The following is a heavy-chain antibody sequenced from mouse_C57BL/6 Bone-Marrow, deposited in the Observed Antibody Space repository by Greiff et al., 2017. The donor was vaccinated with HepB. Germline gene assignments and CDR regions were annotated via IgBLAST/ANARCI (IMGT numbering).Heavy chain of an antibody. CDR1: GYTFTSYG. CDR2: IYPRSGNT. D-gene: IGHD6-2*01. CDR3: ARPASLPCWFAY. Sequence: QVQLQQSGAELVRPGASVKLSCKASGYTFTSYGISWVKQRTGQGLEWIGEIYPRSGNTYYNEKFKGKATLTADKSSSPAYMELRSLTSEDSAVYFCARPASLPCWFAYWGQGTLVTVSA. J-gene: IGHJ3*01. V-gene: IGHV1-81*01.